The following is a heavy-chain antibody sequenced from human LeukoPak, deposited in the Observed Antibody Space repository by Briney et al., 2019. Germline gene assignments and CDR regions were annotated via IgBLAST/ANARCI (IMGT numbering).Heavy chain of an antibody. CDR2: INTNTGNP. CDR3: ARGHYDFWSGYYNGIDH. Sequence: ASVKVSCKASGYTFTGYYMHWVRQAPGQGLEWMGWINTNTGNPTYAQGFTGRFVFSLDTSVSTAYLQISSLKAEDTAVYYCARGHYDFWSGYYNGIDHWGQGTLVTVSS. J-gene: IGHJ4*02. D-gene: IGHD3-3*01. V-gene: IGHV7-4-1*02. CDR1: GYTFTGYY.